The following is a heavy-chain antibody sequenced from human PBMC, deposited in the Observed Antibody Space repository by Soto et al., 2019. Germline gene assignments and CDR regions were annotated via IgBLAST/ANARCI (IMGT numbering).Heavy chain of an antibody. CDR2: ISGSGGST. D-gene: IGHD6-19*01. CDR1: GFTFSSYA. Sequence: GGSLRLSCAASGFTFSSYAMSWVRQAPGKGLEWVSAISGSGGSTYYADSVKGRFTISRDNSKNTLYLQMNSLRAEDTAVYYCARGYSSGWYGSEFPHWGQGTLVTVSS. J-gene: IGHJ1*01. V-gene: IGHV3-23*01. CDR3: ARGYSSGWYGSEFPH.